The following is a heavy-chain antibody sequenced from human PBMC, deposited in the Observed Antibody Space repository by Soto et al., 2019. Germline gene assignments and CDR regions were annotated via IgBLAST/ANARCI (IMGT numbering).Heavy chain of an antibody. Sequence: EVQLVESGGGLVQPGGSLRLSCAASGFTVSTSYLSWVRQAPGKGLEWVLVIYSAGSADFADSVKGRFTISRYNSKNTLYLQMSSLRAEDTAVYSGARVHSSSYHYFGYWGQGTLVTVSS. CDR1: GFTVSTSY. CDR2: IYSAGSA. J-gene: IGHJ4*02. V-gene: IGHV3-66*01. D-gene: IGHD6-13*01. CDR3: ARVHSSSYHYFGY.